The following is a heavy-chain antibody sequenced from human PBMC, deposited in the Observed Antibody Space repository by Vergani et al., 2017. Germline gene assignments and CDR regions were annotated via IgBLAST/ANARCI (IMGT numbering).Heavy chain of an antibody. J-gene: IGHJ3*01. D-gene: IGHD5-12*01. Sequence: EVQLLESGGGLVQPGGSLRLSCEASGITFWKFGMHWVRQGPGKGLEGVTGISWNSGAVDYADSVRGRFTISRDNTKNSLFLEMNSLRFEDTAVYFCTKGSVYYHDSAGHGYDPYTGFDLWGQGTLVTVSS. V-gene: IGHV3-9*01. CDR3: TKGSVYYHDSAGHGYDPYTGFDL. CDR1: GITFWKFG. CDR2: ISWNSGAV.